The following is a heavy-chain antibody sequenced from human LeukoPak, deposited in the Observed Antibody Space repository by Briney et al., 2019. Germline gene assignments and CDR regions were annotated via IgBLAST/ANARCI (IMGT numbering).Heavy chain of an antibody. CDR2: IYYSGST. Sequence: SETLSLTCTVSGGSISSSSYYWGWIRQPPGKGLEWIGSIYYSGSTYYNPSLKSRVTISVDTSKNQFSLKLSSVTAADTAVYYCARLSFGIAVAGPDYWGQGTLVTVSS. CDR3: ARLSFGIAVAGPDY. CDR1: GGSISSSSYY. D-gene: IGHD6-19*01. J-gene: IGHJ4*02. V-gene: IGHV4-39*01.